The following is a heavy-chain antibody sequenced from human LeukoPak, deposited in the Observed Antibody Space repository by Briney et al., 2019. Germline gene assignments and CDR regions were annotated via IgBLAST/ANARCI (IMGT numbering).Heavy chain of an antibody. D-gene: IGHD4-23*01. CDR3: ARDGRIVVTPSC. V-gene: IGHV3-7*03. CDR1: GFTFTTYW. J-gene: IGHJ4*02. CDR2: IKPDGGEK. Sequence: GGSLRLSCAASGFTFTTYWMSWVRQAPGKSLEWVATIKPDGGEKYYVDSVKGRFTISRDNAKNSLYLQMSSLSAEDTAVYYCARDGRIVVTPSCWGQGTLVAVSS.